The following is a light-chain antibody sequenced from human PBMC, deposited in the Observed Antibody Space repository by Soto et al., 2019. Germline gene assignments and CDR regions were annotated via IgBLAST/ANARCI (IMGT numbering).Light chain of an antibody. Sequence: AIWMTQSPSSFSASTGDRVTITCRASQGINNYFAWYQQKTAKAPKLLIYDASTFQSGVPSRFSGSGSGTDFTLTVSSLQSEDFATYYCQQYYSSPPTFGGGTKVEIK. CDR3: QQYYSSPPT. J-gene: IGKJ4*01. CDR2: DAS. CDR1: QGINNY. V-gene: IGKV1-8*01.